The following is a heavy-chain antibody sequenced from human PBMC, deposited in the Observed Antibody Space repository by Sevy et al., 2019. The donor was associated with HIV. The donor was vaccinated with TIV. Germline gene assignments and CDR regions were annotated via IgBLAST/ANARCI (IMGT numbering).Heavy chain of an antibody. CDR1: GGLISSYY. J-gene: IGHJ5*02. Sequence: SETLSLTCSVSGGLISSYYWSWIRQPPGKRLEWIGYIHYSGSTNYNPSLNSRLTISVDTSKNQFTLRLTSVTAADTAVYYCAGAPPVRSGDDSLNWFDPWGQGILVTVSS. CDR3: AGAPPVRSGDDSLNWFDP. V-gene: IGHV4-59*01. D-gene: IGHD5-12*01. CDR2: IHYSGST.